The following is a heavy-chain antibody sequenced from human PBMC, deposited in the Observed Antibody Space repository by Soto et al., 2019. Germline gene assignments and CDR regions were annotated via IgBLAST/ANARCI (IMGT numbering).Heavy chain of an antibody. V-gene: IGHV1-3*01. CDR2: INAGTGQV. J-gene: IGHJ3*02. D-gene: IGHD4-17*01. Sequence: ASVKVSCKGSGYTFTRYGMHWVRQAPGQRLEWMGWINAGTGQVKYSQKFQGRVLITRDTSASTAYMELSSLRSEDTAVYYCARVMTVQAFDIWVQGTMVTVSS. CDR1: GYTFTRYG. CDR3: ARVMTVQAFDI.